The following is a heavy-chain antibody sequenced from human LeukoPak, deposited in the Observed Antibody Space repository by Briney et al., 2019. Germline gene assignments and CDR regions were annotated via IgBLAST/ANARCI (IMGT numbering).Heavy chain of an antibody. CDR2: ISFDGTNK. V-gene: IGHV3-33*05. J-gene: IGHJ5*02. Sequence: GRSVRLSCAASGFAFSNYGMHWVRQAPGQGLEWVAVISFDGTNKYYADSLKGRFTISRDNSKNTVYLQMNSLRPEDTAVYYCARDGGRATIVRGIIIMSVGDLWGQGALVPVST. CDR3: ARDGGRATIVRGIIIMSVGDL. CDR1: GFAFSNYG. D-gene: IGHD3-10*01.